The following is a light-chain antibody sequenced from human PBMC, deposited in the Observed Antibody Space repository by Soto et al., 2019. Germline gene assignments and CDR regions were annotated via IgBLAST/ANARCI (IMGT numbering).Light chain of an antibody. V-gene: IGKV1-5*02. CDR3: QQYNSYS. CDR1: QSISNW. CDR2: HAS. J-gene: IGKJ1*01. Sequence: IDMAQSPSTRPVCVVDIVTIICRASQSISNWLAWYQQKPGTAPKVLIYHASNLQSGVPSRFSGSGSGTEFTLTISSLQPDDFATYYCQQYNSYSFGQGTKVDTK.